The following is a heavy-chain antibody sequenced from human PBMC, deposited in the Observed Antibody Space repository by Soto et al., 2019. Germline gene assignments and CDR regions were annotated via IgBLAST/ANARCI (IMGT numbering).Heavy chain of an antibody. Sequence: EVQLLESGGGLVQPGGSLRLSCAASGFTFSAYAMSWVRQAPGKGLEWVSIIRYNGDATYYADSVKGRFTISRDNSKNTLYVQMNSLRAGDTAIYYCAKTGSGWFFDSWGQGTLVTVSS. CDR3: AKTGSGWFFDS. J-gene: IGHJ4*02. D-gene: IGHD6-19*01. V-gene: IGHV3-23*01. CDR1: GFTFSAYA. CDR2: IRYNGDAT.